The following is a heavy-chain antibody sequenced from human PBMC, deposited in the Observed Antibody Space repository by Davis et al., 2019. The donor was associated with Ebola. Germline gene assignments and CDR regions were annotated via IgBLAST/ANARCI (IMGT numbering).Heavy chain of an antibody. Sequence: PSETLSLTCNVSGYSISSGYYWGWIRQPPGKGLEWIGNVYHSGSTYYSPSLKSRVTISVDRSKNQFSLKLSSVTAADTAVYYCACSLNRKRPFDYWGQGTLVTVSS. D-gene: IGHD2-15*01. V-gene: IGHV4-38-2*02. CDR2: VYHSGST. J-gene: IGHJ4*02. CDR3: ACSLNRKRPFDY. CDR1: GYSISSGYY.